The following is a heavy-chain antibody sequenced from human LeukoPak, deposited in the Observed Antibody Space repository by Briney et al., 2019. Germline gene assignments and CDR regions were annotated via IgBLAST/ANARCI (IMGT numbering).Heavy chain of an antibody. J-gene: IGHJ5*02. CDR2: ISAYNGNT. Sequence: ASVKVSCKASGYTFTSYGISWVRQAPGQGLEWMGWISAYNGNTNYAQKLQGRVTMTTDTSTSTAYMELRSLRSDDTAVYYCAREEIYCSSTSCYLRWFDPWGQGTLVTVSS. CDR1: GYTFTSYG. D-gene: IGHD2-2*01. CDR3: AREEIYCSSTSCYLRWFDP. V-gene: IGHV1-18*01.